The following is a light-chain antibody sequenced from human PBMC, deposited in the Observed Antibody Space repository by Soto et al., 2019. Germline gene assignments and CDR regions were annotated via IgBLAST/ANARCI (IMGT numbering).Light chain of an antibody. J-gene: IGKJ1*01. V-gene: IGKV3-20*01. Sequence: EIVLTQSPRTLSLSPGERATLSCRASQSVSSSHLAWYQQKPGQAPRLLIYGASSRATGIPDRFSGSGSGTDFTLTISRLEPEDFAVYYCQQYGSSPWTFGQGTKVDIK. CDR3: QQYGSSPWT. CDR2: GAS. CDR1: QSVSSSH.